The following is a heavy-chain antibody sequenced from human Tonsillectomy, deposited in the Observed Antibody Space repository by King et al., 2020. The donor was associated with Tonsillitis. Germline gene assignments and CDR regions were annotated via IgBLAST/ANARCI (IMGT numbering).Heavy chain of an antibody. Sequence: VQLQQWGAGLLKPSETLSLTCAVYGGSFSGYYWSWIRQPPGKGLEWIGEINHSGSTNYNPSLKSRVTVSVDTSKNQFSLKLSSVTAADTAVYYCARVHGGNSGRRRCNWFDPWGQGTLVTVSS. CDR2: INHSGST. CDR3: ARVHGGNSGRRRCNWFDP. J-gene: IGHJ5*02. D-gene: IGHD4-23*01. V-gene: IGHV4-34*01. CDR1: GGSFSGYY.